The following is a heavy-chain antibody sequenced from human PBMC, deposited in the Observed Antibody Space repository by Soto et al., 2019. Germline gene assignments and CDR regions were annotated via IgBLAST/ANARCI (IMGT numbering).Heavy chain of an antibody. D-gene: IGHD1-26*01. CDR1: GGTFSSYA. V-gene: IGHV1-69*13. Sequence: EASVKVSCKASGGTFSSYAISWVRQAPGQGLEWMGGIIPIFGTANYAQKFQGRVTITADESTSTAYMELSSLRSEDTAVYYCARGSYSGSSYDAFDIWGQGTMVTVSS. CDR2: IIPIFGTA. J-gene: IGHJ3*02. CDR3: ARGSYSGSSYDAFDI.